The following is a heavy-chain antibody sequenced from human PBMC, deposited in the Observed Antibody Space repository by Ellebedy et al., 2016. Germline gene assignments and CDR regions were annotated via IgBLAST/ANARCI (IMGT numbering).Heavy chain of an antibody. Sequence: SETLSLTCTVSGGSISSSSYYWGWIRQPPGKGLEWIGSIYYSGSTYYNPSLKSRVTISVDTSKNQFSLKLSSVTAADTAVYYCARLAIFGPAYWGQGTLVTVSS. V-gene: IGHV4-39*01. J-gene: IGHJ4*02. CDR3: ARLAIFGPAY. CDR1: GGSISSSSYY. CDR2: IYYSGST. D-gene: IGHD3-3*01.